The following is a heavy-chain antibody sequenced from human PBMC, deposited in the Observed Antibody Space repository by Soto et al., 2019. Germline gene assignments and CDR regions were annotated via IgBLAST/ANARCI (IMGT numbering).Heavy chain of an antibody. CDR3: ARDPLVRAPYYYGMDV. J-gene: IGHJ6*02. V-gene: IGHV3-33*01. D-gene: IGHD3-10*01. CDR2: IWYDGSNK. CDR1: GFTFSSYG. Sequence: GSPRLSCAASGFTFSSYGMHWVRQAPGKGLEWVAVIWYDGSNKYYADSVKGRFTISRDNSKNTLYLQMNSLRAEDTAVYYCARDPLVRAPYYYGMDVWGQGTTVTVSS.